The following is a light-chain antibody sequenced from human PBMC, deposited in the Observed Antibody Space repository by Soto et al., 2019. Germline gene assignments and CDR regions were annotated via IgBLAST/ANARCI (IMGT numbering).Light chain of an antibody. Sequence: QSALTQPASVSGSRGQAIIISCTGSNSDVGGYNYVSWYQQHPGKAPKLMIYEVSNRPSGVSNRFSGSKSGNTASLSISGLQAEDEADYYCSSYTSFSTLVFGGGTKVTVL. CDR3: SSYTSFSTLV. CDR1: NSDVGGYNY. J-gene: IGLJ2*01. V-gene: IGLV2-14*01. CDR2: EVS.